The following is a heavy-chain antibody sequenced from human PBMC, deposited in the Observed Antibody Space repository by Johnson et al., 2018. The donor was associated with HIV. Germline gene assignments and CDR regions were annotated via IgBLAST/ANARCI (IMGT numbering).Heavy chain of an antibody. CDR3: AKDVDRMLWEGDAFDI. Sequence: QVQLVESGGGVVQPGRSLRLSCAASGFTFSSYGMHWVRQAPGQGLEWVAFIRYDGSRTYYAASVQGRFTISRDKTKNTLYLARNSLRTEDPAVYHCAKDVDRMLWEGDAFDIWGQGTMVTVSS. CDR1: GFTFSSYG. CDR2: IRYDGSRT. J-gene: IGHJ3*02. D-gene: IGHD3-10*02. V-gene: IGHV3-30*02.